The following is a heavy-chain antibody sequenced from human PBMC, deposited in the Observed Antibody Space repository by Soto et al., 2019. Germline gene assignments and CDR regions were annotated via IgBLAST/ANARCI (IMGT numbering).Heavy chain of an antibody. CDR1: GYTFTSYG. V-gene: IGHV1-18*04. CDR3: ASGSDGYRSGWYVGYFDF. CDR2: IRAYNGYT. D-gene: IGHD6-19*01. J-gene: IGHJ4*02. Sequence: QGQLVQSGAEVKKPGASVKVSCKASGYTFTSYGISWVRQAPGQGLEWMGWIRAYNGYTNYAQKLQGRVTVTTVTSTGAAYMELRNLISDDTAVYYGASGSDGYRSGWYVGYFDFWGQGTLVTVSS.